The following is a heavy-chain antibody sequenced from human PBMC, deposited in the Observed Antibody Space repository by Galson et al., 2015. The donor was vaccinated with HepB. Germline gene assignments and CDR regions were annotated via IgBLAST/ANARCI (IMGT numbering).Heavy chain of an antibody. V-gene: IGHV4-59*01. Sequence: ETLSLTCSVSGDSIGYYYWNWIRQSPGKGLEWIGYIYYSENTDYNPSLKSRVTISVDTSKNQFSLELRSVTAADTAVYYCARSAWLGPFDYWGQGSLVTVSS. CDR2: IYYSENT. J-gene: IGHJ4*02. CDR3: ARSAWLGPFDY. D-gene: IGHD6-19*01. CDR1: GDSIGYYY.